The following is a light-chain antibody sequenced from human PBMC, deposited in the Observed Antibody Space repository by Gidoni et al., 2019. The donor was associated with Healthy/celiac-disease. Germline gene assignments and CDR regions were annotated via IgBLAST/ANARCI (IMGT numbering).Light chain of an antibody. Sequence: QSALTQPASLSGSPVQSITLSCTGTSSDVGGYNYVSWYQQHPGKSPKLMIYEVSNRPSGVSNRFSGSKSGNTASLTISGLQAEDEADYYCSSYTSSSTLVVFGGGTKLTV. CDR1: SSDVGGYNY. V-gene: IGLV2-14*01. J-gene: IGLJ2*01. CDR3: SSYTSSSTLVV. CDR2: EVS.